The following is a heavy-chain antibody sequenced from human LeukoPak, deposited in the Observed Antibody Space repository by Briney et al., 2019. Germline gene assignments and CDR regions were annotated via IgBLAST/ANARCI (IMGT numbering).Heavy chain of an antibody. Sequence: GASVKVSCKASGGTFSSYAISWVRQAPGQGLEWMGGIIPIFGTANYAQKFQGRVTITTDESTSTAYMELSSLRSEDTAVYYCARAREYSYGCYQFDYWGQGTLVTVSS. D-gene: IGHD5-18*01. CDR3: ARAREYSYGCYQFDY. J-gene: IGHJ4*02. CDR2: IIPIFGTA. V-gene: IGHV1-69*05. CDR1: GGTFSSYA.